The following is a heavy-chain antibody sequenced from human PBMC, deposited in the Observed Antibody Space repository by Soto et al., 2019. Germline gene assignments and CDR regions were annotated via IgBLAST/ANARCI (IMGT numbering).Heavy chain of an antibody. V-gene: IGHV4-30-4*01. CDR3: ARGDWFHP. CDR2: IYYTGTT. CDR1: GGSISAGDYY. J-gene: IGHJ5*02. Sequence: QVQLQESGPGLVKPSQTLSLTCTVSGGSISAGDYYWNWIRQPPGKCLEWIGYIYYTGTTKYNPFLTSRAPLSVDTSKNRSSLNLTSVTAADSAVYYCARGDWFHPWGPGTLVSVYS.